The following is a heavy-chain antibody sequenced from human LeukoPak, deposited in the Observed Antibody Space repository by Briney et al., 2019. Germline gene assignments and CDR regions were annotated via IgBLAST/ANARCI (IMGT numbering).Heavy chain of an antibody. J-gene: IGHJ4*02. CDR3: ARDPGSGYEEHFDY. D-gene: IGHD5-12*01. CDR2: ISSSGSTM. V-gene: IGHV3-11*01. CDR1: GFISSDYY. Sequence: GSLRLSCAASGFISSDYYMSWIRQAPGKGLEWVSYISSSGSTMYYTDSVKGRFTISRDNAKDSLYLQMNSLRAEDTAVYYCARDPGSGYEEHFDYWGQGTLVTVSS.